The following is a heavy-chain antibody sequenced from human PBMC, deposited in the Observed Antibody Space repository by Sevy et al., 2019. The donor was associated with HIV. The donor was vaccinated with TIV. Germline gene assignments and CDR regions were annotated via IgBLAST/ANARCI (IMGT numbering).Heavy chain of an antibody. CDR1: GYTLNDYG. CDR2: VTTYKDST. Sequence: ASVKVSCKASGYTLNDYGISWVRQAPGQGLAWIGCVTTYKDSTNYAQNFQGRVTLTTDTSTNTAYMELRSLRSDDTAVYYCARVDPYYEFGDVWGQGTTVTVSS. V-gene: IGHV1-18*01. D-gene: IGHD3-3*01. J-gene: IGHJ6*02. CDR3: ARVDPYYEFGDV.